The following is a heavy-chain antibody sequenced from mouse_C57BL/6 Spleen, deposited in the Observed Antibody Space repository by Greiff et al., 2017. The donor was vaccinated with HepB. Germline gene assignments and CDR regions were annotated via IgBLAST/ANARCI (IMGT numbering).Heavy chain of an antibody. CDR3: ARRGSSNY. J-gene: IGHJ2*01. CDR2: IDPSDSYT. CDR1: GYTFTSYW. V-gene: IGHV1-50*01. Sequence: QVQLKQPGAELVKPGASVKLSCKASGYTFTSYWMQWVKQRPGQGLEWIGEIDPSDSYTNYNQKFKGKATLTVDTSSSTAYMQLSSLTSEDSAVYYCARRGSSNYWGQGTTLTVSS. D-gene: IGHD1-1*01.